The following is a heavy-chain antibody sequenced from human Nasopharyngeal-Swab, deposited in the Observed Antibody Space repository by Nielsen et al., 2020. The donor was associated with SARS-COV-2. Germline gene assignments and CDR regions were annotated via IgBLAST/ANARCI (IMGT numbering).Heavy chain of an antibody. D-gene: IGHD1-26*01. J-gene: IGHJ1*01. Sequence: GGSLRLSCAASGFTFSNYWMHWVRQAPGKGQEWVARIDMRGRTTTHADSVKGRFTISRDNAKNTLSLQMNSLTPADTAVYCCGRGPVEGATGYFQFWGQGTLVTVSS. V-gene: IGHV3-74*03. CDR2: IDMRGRTT. CDR3: GRGPVEGATGYFQF. CDR1: GFTFSNYW.